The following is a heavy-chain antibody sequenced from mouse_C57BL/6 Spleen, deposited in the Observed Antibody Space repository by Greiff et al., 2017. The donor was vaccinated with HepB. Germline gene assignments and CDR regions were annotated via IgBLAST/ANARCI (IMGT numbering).Heavy chain of an antibody. CDR3: ASSRRYYDYDGYFDY. V-gene: IGHV1-59*01. D-gene: IGHD2-4*01. J-gene: IGHJ2*01. CDR1: GYTFTSYW. Sequence: QVQLQQPGAELVRPGTSVKLSCKASGYTFTSYWMHWVKQRPGQGLEWIGVIDPSDSYTNYNQKFKGKATLTVDTSSSTAYMQLSSLTSEDSAVYYCASSRRYYDYDGYFDYWGQGTTLTVSS. CDR2: IDPSDSYT.